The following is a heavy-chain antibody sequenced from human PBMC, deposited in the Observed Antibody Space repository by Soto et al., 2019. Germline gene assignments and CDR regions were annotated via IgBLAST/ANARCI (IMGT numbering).Heavy chain of an antibody. D-gene: IGHD6-19*01. CDR1: GYTFTGYY. V-gene: IGHV1-2*02. J-gene: IGHJ6*01. CDR3: AGDSSGWYGYYYYGIDV. CDR2: INPNSGGT. Sequence: ASVKVSCKASGYTFTGYYMHWVRQAPGQGLEWMGWINPNSGGTNYAQKFQGRVTMTRDTSISTAYMELSRLRSDDTAVYYCAGDSSGWYGYYYYGIDVWGQGITVTVSS.